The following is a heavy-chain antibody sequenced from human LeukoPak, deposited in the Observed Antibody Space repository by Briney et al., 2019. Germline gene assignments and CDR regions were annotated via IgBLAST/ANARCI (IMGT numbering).Heavy chain of an antibody. J-gene: IGHJ6*03. CDR2: ISGSGGST. D-gene: IGHD2-8*02. Sequence: GGSLRLSCAASGFTFSSYAMSWVRQAPGKGLEWVSAISGSGGSTYYADSVEGRFTISRDNSKNTLYLQMNSLRAEDTAVYYCAKDLVPEKEYYYYYMDAWGKGTTVTVSS. V-gene: IGHV3-23*01. CDR1: GFTFSSYA. CDR3: AKDLVPEKEYYYYYMDA.